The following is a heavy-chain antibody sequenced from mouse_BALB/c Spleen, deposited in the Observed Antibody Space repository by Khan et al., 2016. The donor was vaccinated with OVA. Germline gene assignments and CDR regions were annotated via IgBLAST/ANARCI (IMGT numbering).Heavy chain of an antibody. V-gene: IGHV3-2*02. CDR2: ISYSGGT. CDR1: GYSITSDYA. J-gene: IGHJ3*01. CDR3: ARGFAY. Sequence: VQLKESGPGLVKPSQSLSLTCTVTGYSITSDYAWNWIRQFPGNKLEWMGYISYSGGTSYLPSLKSRISITRDTSKNQFFLQLNSVTTEDSATYYCARGFAYWGQGTLVTVS.